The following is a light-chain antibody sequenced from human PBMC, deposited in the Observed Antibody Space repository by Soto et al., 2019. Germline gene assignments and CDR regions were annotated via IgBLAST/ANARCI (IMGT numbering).Light chain of an antibody. CDR2: AAS. CDR1: QTISTY. CDR3: QQSYSVPLT. J-gene: IGKJ3*01. V-gene: IGKV1-39*01. Sequence: EIQMTQSPSSLSASVGDRVTITCRASQTISTYLNWYQHKAGKAPKLLIYAASTLQSGVPSRFSGSGSGTNFSLTTSSLQPEDFARYYCQQSYSVPLTFGPGTKVDIK.